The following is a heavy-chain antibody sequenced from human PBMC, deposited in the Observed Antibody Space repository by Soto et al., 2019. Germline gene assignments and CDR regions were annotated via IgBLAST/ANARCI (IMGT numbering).Heavy chain of an antibody. CDR3: ARDNMVSKGYGMDV. J-gene: IGHJ6*02. CDR1: GASISNAY. CDR2: IHSSGTF. D-gene: IGHD2-8*01. V-gene: IGHV4-4*07. Sequence: PSETLSLTCTVSGASISNAYWSWIRQAAGKRLEWIGRIHSSGTFNYNPSLKSRVSISRDTSKNQISLKLSSVTAADTAVYYCARDNMVSKGYGMDVWGQGTTVTVSS.